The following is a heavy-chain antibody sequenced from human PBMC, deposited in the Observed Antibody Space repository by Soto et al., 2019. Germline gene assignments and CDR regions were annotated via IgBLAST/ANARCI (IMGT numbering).Heavy chain of an antibody. J-gene: IGHJ4*02. Sequence: SCKASGYTFINYYMHWVRQAPGKGLEWVASIKEDGSEIYYLHSVRGRFSISRDSAGNALHLTMNYLSAEDTGVYFCERDIGFDYVNWRQGTLVTVSS. CDR3: ERDIGFDYVN. D-gene: IGHD3-16*01. V-gene: IGHV3-7*01. CDR1: GYTFINYY. CDR2: IKEDGSEI.